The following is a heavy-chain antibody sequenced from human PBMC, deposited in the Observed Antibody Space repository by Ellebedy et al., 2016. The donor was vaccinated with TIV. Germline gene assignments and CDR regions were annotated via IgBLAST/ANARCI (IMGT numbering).Heavy chain of an antibody. CDR1: GFTFSNYH. CDR2: ISHYRRAI. V-gene: IGHV3-48*02. Sequence: GESLKISCAASGFTFSNYHMRWVRQAPGKGLEWVSYISHYRRAIYYADSVKCRFTISRDDAKNSLYLQLNSLRDEDTAVYYCARETDTAMLTDFWGQGTLVTVSS. D-gene: IGHD5-18*01. CDR3: ARETDTAMLTDF. J-gene: IGHJ4*02.